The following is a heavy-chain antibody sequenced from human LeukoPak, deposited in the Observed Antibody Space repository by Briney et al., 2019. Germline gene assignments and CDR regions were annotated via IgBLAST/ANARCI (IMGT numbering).Heavy chain of an antibody. D-gene: IGHD5-12*01. CDR1: GFTFSSYG. CDR2: ISYDGSNK. Sequence: GRSLRLSCAASGFTFSSYGMHWVRQAPGKGLEWVAVISYDGSNKYYADSVKGRFTISRDNSKNTLYLQMNSLRAEDTAVYYCANPGYSGYDWGQGNLVTVSS. V-gene: IGHV3-30*18. CDR3: ANPGYSGYD. J-gene: IGHJ4*02.